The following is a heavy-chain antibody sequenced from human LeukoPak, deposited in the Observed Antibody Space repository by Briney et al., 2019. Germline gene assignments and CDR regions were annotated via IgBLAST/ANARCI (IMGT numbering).Heavy chain of an antibody. CDR3: ARGGGGSGPF. V-gene: IGHV4-61*02. CDR2: IYTSGST. CDR1: GGSLTSGSYY. D-gene: IGHD2-15*01. J-gene: IGHJ4*02. Sequence: SQTLSLTCTVSGGSLTSGSYYWSWIRQPAGKGLEWIGRIYTSGSTNYNPSLKSRVTISVDTSKNQFSLKLSSVTAADTAVYYCARGGGGSGPFWGQGTLVTVSS.